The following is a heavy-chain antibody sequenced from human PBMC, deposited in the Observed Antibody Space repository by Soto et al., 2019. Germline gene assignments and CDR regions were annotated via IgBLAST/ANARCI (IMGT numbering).Heavy chain of an antibody. D-gene: IGHD3-22*01. V-gene: IGHV3-30*03. CDR2: ISHDGSNK. CDR1: GFTFSTFG. CDR3: ARDSGYYDSSGYYLSYYYYGMDV. J-gene: IGHJ6*02. Sequence: PGGSLRLSCAASGFTFSTFGMHWVRKAPGMGLEWVAVISHDGSNKYYADSVKGRFTISRDNSKNTLYLQMNSLRAEDTAVYYCARDSGYYDSSGYYLSYYYYGMDVWGQGTTVTVSS.